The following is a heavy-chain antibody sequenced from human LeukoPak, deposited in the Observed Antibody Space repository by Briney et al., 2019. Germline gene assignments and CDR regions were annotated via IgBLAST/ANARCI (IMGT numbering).Heavy chain of an antibody. CDR1: GFTFSSYA. V-gene: IGHV3-23*01. CDR2: INGSGGST. D-gene: IGHD3-10*01. CDR3: AKEQGLLWFGELCDY. Sequence: GGSLRLSCAASGFTFSSYAMSWVRQAPGKGLEWVSDINGSGGSTYYADSVKGRFTISRDNSKNTLYLQMNSLRAEDTAVYYCAKEQGLLWFGELCDYWGQGTLVTVSS. J-gene: IGHJ4*02.